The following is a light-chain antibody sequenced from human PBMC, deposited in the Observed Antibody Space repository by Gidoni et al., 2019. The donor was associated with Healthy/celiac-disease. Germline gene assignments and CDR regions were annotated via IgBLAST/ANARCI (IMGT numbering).Light chain of an antibody. V-gene: IGKV3-11*01. CDR3: QQRSNFLT. Sequence: EFVLTQSPATLSLSPGERATLSCRASQSVSNYLAWYQQKPGQAPRLLIYDASNRATGIPARFSGSGSGTDFTRTISSLEPEDFAVYYCQQRSNFLTFGGGTKVEIK. J-gene: IGKJ4*01. CDR1: QSVSNY. CDR2: DAS.